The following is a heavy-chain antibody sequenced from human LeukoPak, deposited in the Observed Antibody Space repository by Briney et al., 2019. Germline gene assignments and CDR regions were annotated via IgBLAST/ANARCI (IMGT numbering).Heavy chain of an antibody. J-gene: IGHJ3*02. Sequence: GGSLRLSCAASGFTFSSYAMSWVRQAPGKGLEWVANIKQDGSEKYYVDSVKGRFTISRDNAKNSLYLQMNSLRAEDTAVYYCAITYDSSGYYGAFDIWGQGTMVTVSS. CDR1: GFTFSSYA. D-gene: IGHD3-22*01. CDR2: IKQDGSEK. CDR3: AITYDSSGYYGAFDI. V-gene: IGHV3-7*01.